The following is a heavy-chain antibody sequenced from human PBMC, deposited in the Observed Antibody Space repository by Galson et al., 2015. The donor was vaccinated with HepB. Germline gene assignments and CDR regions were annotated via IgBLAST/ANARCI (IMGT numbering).Heavy chain of an antibody. CDR3: ARGARPIASHTAKTYNWFDP. V-gene: IGHV3-21*01. Sequence: SLRLSCAASGFTFSSYSMNWVRQAPGKGLEWVSSISSSSSYIYYADSVKGRFTISRDNAKNSLYLQMSSLRAEDTAVYYCARGARPIASHTAKTYNWFDPWGQGTLVTVSS. CDR1: GFTFSSYS. CDR2: ISSSSSYI. J-gene: IGHJ5*02. D-gene: IGHD5-18*01.